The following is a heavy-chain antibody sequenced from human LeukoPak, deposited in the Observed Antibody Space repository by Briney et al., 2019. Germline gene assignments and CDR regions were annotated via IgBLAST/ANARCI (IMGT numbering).Heavy chain of an antibody. Sequence: ASVKVSCKASGYTFTGYYMHWVRQAPGQGLEWMGWINPNSGGTNYAQKFQGWVTMTRDTSISTAYMELSRLRSDDTAVYYCARAERLEMATMGELGNFDYWGQGTLVTVSS. CDR1: GYTFTGYY. D-gene: IGHD5-24*01. CDR2: INPNSGGT. J-gene: IGHJ4*02. CDR3: ARAERLEMATMGELGNFDY. V-gene: IGHV1-2*04.